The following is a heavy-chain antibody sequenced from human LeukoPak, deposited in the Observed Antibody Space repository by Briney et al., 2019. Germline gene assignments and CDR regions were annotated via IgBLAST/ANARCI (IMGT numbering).Heavy chain of an antibody. J-gene: IGHJ6*03. CDR2: INHSGST. Sequence: SETLSLTCTVSGGSINSNTHYWGWIRQPPGKGLEWIGEINHSGSTNYNPSLKSRVTISVDTSKNQFSLKLSSVTAADTAVYYCARSGSSGRSYYYYYMDVWGKGTTVTISS. D-gene: IGHD2-2*01. CDR1: GGSINSNTHY. V-gene: IGHV4-39*07. CDR3: ARSGSSGRSYYYYYMDV.